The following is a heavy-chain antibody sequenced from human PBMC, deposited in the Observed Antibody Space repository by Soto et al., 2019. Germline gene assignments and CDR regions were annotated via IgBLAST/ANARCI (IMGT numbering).Heavy chain of an antibody. V-gene: IGHV1-18*01. Sequence: ASVKVSCKASGYTFTSYGISWVRQAPGQGLEWMGWISAYNGNTNYAQKLQGRVTMTTNTSTSTAYMELRSLRSDDTAVYYCARDEQWLVIQPYGYYDYSGHRTLVTVSS. J-gene: IGHJ4*01. CDR2: ISAYNGNT. D-gene: IGHD6-19*01. CDR1: GYTFTSYG. CDR3: ARDEQWLVIQPYGYYDY.